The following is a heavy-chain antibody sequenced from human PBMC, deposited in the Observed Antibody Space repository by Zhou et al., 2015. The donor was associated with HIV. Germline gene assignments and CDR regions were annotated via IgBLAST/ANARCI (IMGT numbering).Heavy chain of an antibody. CDR3: ARVKMVRGVTTYYYYGMDV. Sequence: LVQSGASVKVSCKASGNTFTSYDINWVRQATGQGLEWMGWMNPNSGNTGYAQKFQGRVTMTRNTSISTAYMELSSLRSEDTAVYYCARVKMVRGVTTYYYYGMDVWGQGTTVTVSS. CDR2: MNPNSGNT. V-gene: IGHV1-8*01. CDR1: GNTFTSYD. D-gene: IGHD3-10*01. J-gene: IGHJ6*02.